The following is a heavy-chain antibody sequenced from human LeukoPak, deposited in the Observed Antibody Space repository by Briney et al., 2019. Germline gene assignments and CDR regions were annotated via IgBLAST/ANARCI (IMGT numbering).Heavy chain of an antibody. CDR3: ATEHSFDWTYAYDP. CDR1: GHTFTGYY. J-gene: IGHJ5*02. Sequence: GASVKVACNAAGHTFTGYYVHWVPQAPGQGLELMGWINPNSGGTNYAQKFQGRVTMTRDTSLTTAYMGLTRMRSHATAVYYCATEHSFDWTYAYDPWGQGTLVTVSS. CDR2: INPNSGGT. V-gene: IGHV1-2*02. D-gene: IGHD3-9*01.